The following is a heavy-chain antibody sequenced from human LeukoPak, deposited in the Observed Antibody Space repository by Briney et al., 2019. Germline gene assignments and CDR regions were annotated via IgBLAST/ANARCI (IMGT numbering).Heavy chain of an antibody. CDR3: ARDARSYVEDAFDI. D-gene: IGHD3-16*01. J-gene: IGHJ3*02. Sequence: SVKVSCRASGGTFSSYAISWVRQAAGEGLEWMGGIIPIFGTANYAQKFQGRVTITADESTSTAYMELSSLRSEDTAVYYCARDARSYVEDAFDIWGQGTMVTVSS. V-gene: IGHV1-69*13. CDR2: IIPIFGTA. CDR1: GGTFSSYA.